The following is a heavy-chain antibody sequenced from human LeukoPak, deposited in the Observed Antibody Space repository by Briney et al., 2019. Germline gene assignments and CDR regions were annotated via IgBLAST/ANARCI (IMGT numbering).Heavy chain of an antibody. CDR2: IIPIFGTA. J-gene: IGHJ1*01. CDR1: GGTFSSYA. D-gene: IGHD5-18*01. Sequence: SVKVSCKASGGTFSSYAMSWVRQAPGQGLEWMGEIIPIFGTANYAQKFQGRVTITADESTSTAYMELSSLRSEDTAVYYCARGDGYSYGYLLQHWGQGTLVTVSS. CDR3: ARGDGYSYGYLLQH. V-gene: IGHV1-69*13.